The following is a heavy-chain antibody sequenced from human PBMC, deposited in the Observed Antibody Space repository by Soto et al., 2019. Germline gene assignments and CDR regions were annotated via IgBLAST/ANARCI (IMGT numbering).Heavy chain of an antibody. D-gene: IGHD2-15*01. J-gene: IGHJ4*02. CDR3: ARVYCSGGSCYSIDY. CDR2: INPSGGST. CDR1: GYTFTSYY. V-gene: IGHV1-46*03. Sequence: ASVKVSCKASGYTFTSYYMHWVRQAPGQGLEWMGIINPSGGSTTYAQKFQGRVTMTRDTSTSTVYMELSSLRSEDTAVYYCARVYCSGGSCYSIDYWGQGTLVTVSS.